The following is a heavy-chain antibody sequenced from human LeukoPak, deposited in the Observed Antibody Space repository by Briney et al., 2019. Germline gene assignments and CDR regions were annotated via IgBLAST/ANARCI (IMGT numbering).Heavy chain of an antibody. CDR1: GGSISSYY. J-gene: IGHJ6*04. Sequence: SETLSLTCTVSGGSISSYYWNWIRQPTGKGLEWIGRIYMSGRNNYNPSLKSRVTMSVDTSKNQFSLRLTSVTAADTAVYVCARGTFYYGSETYYGMDVWGKGTTVTVSS. CDR3: ARGTFYYGSETYYGMDV. V-gene: IGHV4-4*07. CDR2: IYMSGRN. D-gene: IGHD3-10*01.